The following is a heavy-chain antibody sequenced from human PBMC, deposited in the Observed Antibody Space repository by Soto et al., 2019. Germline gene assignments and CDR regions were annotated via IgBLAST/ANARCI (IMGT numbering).Heavy chain of an antibody. V-gene: IGHV1-8*01. Sequence: QVQLVQSGAEVKKPGASVKVSCKASGYTFTSYDINWVRQATGQGLEWMGWMHPNSGNTGYAQKFQGRVTITRNTTIRTAYMGLSSLRSEDTGVYYCARHKVDASDYWCQGAVVSVPS. CDR2: MHPNSGNT. J-gene: IGHJ4*02. CDR3: ARHKVDASDY. CDR1: GYTFTSYD. D-gene: IGHD2-15*01.